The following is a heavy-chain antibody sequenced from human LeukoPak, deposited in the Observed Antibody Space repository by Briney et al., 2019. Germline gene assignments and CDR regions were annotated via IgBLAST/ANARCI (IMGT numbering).Heavy chain of an antibody. V-gene: IGHV1-2*02. Sequence: ASVKVSCKASGYTFTGYYMHWARQAPGQGLEWMGWINPNSGGTNYAQKFQGRVTMTRDTSISTAYMELSRLRSDDTAVYYCARDPRYCSSTSCYLGYYYYGMDVWGQGTTVTVSS. CDR3: ARDPRYCSSTSCYLGYYYYGMDV. D-gene: IGHD2-2*01. CDR2: INPNSGGT. CDR1: GYTFTGYY. J-gene: IGHJ6*02.